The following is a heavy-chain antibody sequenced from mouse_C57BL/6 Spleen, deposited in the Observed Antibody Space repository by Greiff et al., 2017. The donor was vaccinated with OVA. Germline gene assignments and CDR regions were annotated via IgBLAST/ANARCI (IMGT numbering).Heavy chain of an antibody. CDR2: INPNNGGT. CDR3: ARAYYSNYGENDY. J-gene: IGHJ2*01. V-gene: IGHV1-22*01. CDR1: GYTFTDYN. D-gene: IGHD2-5*01. Sequence: EVQLQQSGPELVKPGASVKMSCKASGYTFTDYNMHWVKQSHGKSLEWIGYINPNNGGTSYNQKFKGKATLTVDKSSSTAYMELRSLTSEDSAVYHCARAYYSNYGENDYWGQGTTLTVSS.